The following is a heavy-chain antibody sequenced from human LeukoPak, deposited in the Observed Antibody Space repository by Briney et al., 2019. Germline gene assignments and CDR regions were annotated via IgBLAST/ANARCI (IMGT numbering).Heavy chain of an antibody. J-gene: IGHJ4*02. CDR2: INHSGST. D-gene: IGHD3-3*01. Sequence: SETLSLTCAVYGGSFSGYYWSWIRQPPGKGLEWIGEINHSGSTNYNPSLKSRVTISADTSKNQFSLKLSSVTAADTAVYYCARGGPYDFWTRPRGYFDYWGQGTLVTVSS. V-gene: IGHV4-34*01. CDR1: GGSFSGYY. CDR3: ARGGPYDFWTRPRGYFDY.